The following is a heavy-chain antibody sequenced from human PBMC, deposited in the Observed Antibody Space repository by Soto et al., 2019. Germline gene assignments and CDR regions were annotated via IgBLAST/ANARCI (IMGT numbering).Heavy chain of an antibody. V-gene: IGHV4-34*01. CDR3: ARGRRFLEWEDAFDI. J-gene: IGHJ3*02. CDR1: GGSFSGYY. Sequence: QVELQQWGAGLLKPSETLSLTCAVYGGSFSGYYWSWIRQPPGKGLEWIGEINHSGSTNYNPSLKSRVTISVDTSKNQFSLKLSSVTAADTAVYYFARGRRFLEWEDAFDIWGQGTMVTVSS. CDR2: INHSGST. D-gene: IGHD3-3*01.